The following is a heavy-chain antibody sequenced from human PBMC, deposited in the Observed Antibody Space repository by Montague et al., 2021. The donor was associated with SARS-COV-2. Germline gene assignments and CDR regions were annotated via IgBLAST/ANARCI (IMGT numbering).Heavy chain of an antibody. CDR2: ISGSGGST. J-gene: IGHJ5*02. D-gene: IGHD3-9*01. Sequence: SLRLSCAASGFTFSSYAMSWVRQAPGKGLEWVSAISGSGGSTYYADSVKGRFTISRDNAKNSLYLQMNSLRAEDTAVYYCARDRYYDILTGYWEFDPWGQGTLVTVSS. V-gene: IGHV3-23*01. CDR1: GFTFSSYA. CDR3: ARDRYYDILTGYWEFDP.